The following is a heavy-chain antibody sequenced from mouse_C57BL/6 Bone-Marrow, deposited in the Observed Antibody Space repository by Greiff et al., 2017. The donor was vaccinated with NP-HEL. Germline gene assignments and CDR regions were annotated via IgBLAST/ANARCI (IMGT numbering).Heavy chain of an antibody. J-gene: IGHJ3*01. D-gene: IGHD2-1*01. V-gene: IGHV2-5*01. CDR1: GFSLTSYG. Sequence: QVQLQQSGPGLVQPSQSLSITCTVSGFSLTSYGVHWVRQSPRKGLEWLGVIWRGGSTDYNAAFMSRLSITKDNSKSQVFFKMNSLQADDTAIYYCANIYYGNYGGFAYWGQGTLVTVSA. CDR3: ANIYYGNYGGFAY. CDR2: IWRGGST.